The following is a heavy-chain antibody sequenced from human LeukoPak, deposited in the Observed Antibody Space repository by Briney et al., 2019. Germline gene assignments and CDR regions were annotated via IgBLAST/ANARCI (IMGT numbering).Heavy chain of an antibody. D-gene: IGHD3-22*01. Sequence: GGSLRLSCAASGFTFSNYWMSRVRQAPGKGLEWVANIKQDGSEKYYVDSVKGRFTISRDNAKNALYLQMDSLRVEDTAVYYCARTVRGIVMPQNAFDIWGQGTKVTVSS. V-gene: IGHV3-7*01. CDR1: GFTFSNYW. CDR2: IKQDGSEK. CDR3: ARTVRGIVMPQNAFDI. J-gene: IGHJ3*02.